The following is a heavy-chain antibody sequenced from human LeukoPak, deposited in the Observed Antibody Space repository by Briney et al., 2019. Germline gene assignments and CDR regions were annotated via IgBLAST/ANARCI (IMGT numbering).Heavy chain of an antibody. CDR3: AKDFRRELLPRGPNY. V-gene: IGHV3-23*01. D-gene: IGHD1-26*01. CDR1: GFTFSSYA. Sequence: GGSLRLSCAASGFTFSSYAMSWVRQAPGKGLEWVSAISGSGGSTYCADSVKGRFTISRDNSKNTLYLQMNSLRAEDTAVYYCAKDFRRELLPRGPNYWGQGTLVTVSS. CDR2: ISGSGGST. J-gene: IGHJ4*02.